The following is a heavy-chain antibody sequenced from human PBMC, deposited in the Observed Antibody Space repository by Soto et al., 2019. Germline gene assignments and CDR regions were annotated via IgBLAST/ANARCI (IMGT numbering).Heavy chain of an antibody. CDR3: ARRQMAARIFDY. CDR2: IYYSGST. Sequence: SETLSLTCTVSGGSISSSSYYWCWIRQPPGKGLEWIGSIYYSGSTYYNPSLKRRVTISVDTSKNQFSLKLSSVTAADTAVYYCARRQMAARIFDYWGQGTLVTVSS. V-gene: IGHV4-39*01. J-gene: IGHJ4*02. D-gene: IGHD6-6*01. CDR1: GGSISSSSYY.